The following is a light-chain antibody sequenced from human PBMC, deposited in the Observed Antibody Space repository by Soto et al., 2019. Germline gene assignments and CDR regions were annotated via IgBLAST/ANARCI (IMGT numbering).Light chain of an antibody. Sequence: QSVLTQPASVSGSPGQSITISCTGTSSDVGGYNYVSWYQQQSGKAPKLMIHEVSNRPSGVPDRFSGSKSGNTASLTVSGLQAEDEADYYCSSYAGSSNVFGTGTKVTVL. J-gene: IGLJ1*01. CDR2: EVS. V-gene: IGLV2-8*01. CDR1: SSDVGGYNY. CDR3: SSYAGSSNV.